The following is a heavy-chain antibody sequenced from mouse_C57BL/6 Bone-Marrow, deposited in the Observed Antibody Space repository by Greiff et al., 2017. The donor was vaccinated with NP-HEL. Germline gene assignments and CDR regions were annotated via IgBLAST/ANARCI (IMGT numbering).Heavy chain of an antibody. J-gene: IGHJ3*01. CDR3: ARSYGNLGFAY. V-gene: IGHV1-59*01. CDR2: IDPSDSYT. D-gene: IGHD2-1*01. Sequence: QVQLQQPGAELVRPGTSVKLSCKASGYTFTSYWMHWVKQRPGQGLEWIGVIDPSDSYTNYNQKFKGKATLTVDTSSSTAYMQLSSLTSEDSAVYYCARSYGNLGFAYWGQGTLVTVSA. CDR1: GYTFTSYW.